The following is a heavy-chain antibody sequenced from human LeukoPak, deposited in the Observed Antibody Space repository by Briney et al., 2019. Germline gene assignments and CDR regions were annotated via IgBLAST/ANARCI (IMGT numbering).Heavy chain of an antibody. CDR2: IIDSGST. CDR3: AKTLYDYVWGTYRSRRLNLFDP. Sequence: KPSETLSLTCTVSGFSISSGYYWGWIRQPPGKGLEWLGEIIDSGSTNYNPSLKSRVTISVDTSKNQFSLKLTSVTAADTAVYYCAKTLYDYVWGTYRSRRLNLFDPWGQGTLVTVSS. CDR1: GFSISSGYY. V-gene: IGHV4-38-2*02. J-gene: IGHJ5*02. D-gene: IGHD3-16*02.